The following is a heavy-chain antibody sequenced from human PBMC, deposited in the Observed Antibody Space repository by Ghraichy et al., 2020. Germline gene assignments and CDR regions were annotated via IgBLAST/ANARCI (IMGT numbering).Heavy chain of an antibody. CDR1: GFTFSSYW. D-gene: IGHD3-3*01. V-gene: IGHV3-74*01. Sequence: GGSLRLSCAASGFTFSSYWMHWVRQAPGKGLVWVSRISTDGSITNSADSVKGRFTISRDTAKNTLSLQVNSLRAEDTAVYYCARGFMGYGMDVWGQGTTVTVSS. J-gene: IGHJ6*02. CDR3: ARGFMGYGMDV. CDR2: ISTDGSIT.